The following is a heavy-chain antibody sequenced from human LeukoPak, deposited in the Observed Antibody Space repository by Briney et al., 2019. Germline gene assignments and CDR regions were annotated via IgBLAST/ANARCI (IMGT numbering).Heavy chain of an antibody. CDR3: TTDNNYGDYGLDY. D-gene: IGHD4-17*01. Sequence: GGSLRLSCAASGFTFSNAWMSWVRQAPGKGLEWVGRIKTIAGGGTTDYAAPVNGRFTVSRDDPKNTLYLQVNSLKTEDTAVYYCTTDNNYGDYGLDYWGQGTLVTVSS. CDR1: GFTFSNAW. J-gene: IGHJ4*02. V-gene: IGHV3-15*01. CDR2: IKTIAGGGTT.